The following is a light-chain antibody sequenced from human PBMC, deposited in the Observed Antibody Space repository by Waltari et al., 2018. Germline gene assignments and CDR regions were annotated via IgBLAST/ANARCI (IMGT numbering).Light chain of an antibody. CDR1: QSVSSY. J-gene: IGKJ2*01. Sequence: EVVLTQSPATLSLSPGERATLSCRASQSVSSYLAWYQQKPGQAPRLLIYDASNRATGIPARFSGSGSGTDFTLTISSLEPEDFAVYYCQQRSSWPPFTFGQGT. CDR2: DAS. CDR3: QQRSSWPPFT. V-gene: IGKV3-11*01.